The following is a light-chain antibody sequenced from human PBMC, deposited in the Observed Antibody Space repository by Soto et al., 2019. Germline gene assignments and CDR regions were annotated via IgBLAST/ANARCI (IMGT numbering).Light chain of an antibody. CDR2: LKSDGSH. CDR1: SGHNSYA. V-gene: IGLV4-69*01. CDR3: QTWSTDIRV. J-gene: IGLJ3*02. Sequence: QLVLTQPPSASASLGASVKLTCTLSSGHNSYAIAWHQQQPEKGPRYLMKLKSDGSHSKGDGIPDRFSGSSSGAERYLTISSLQSEDEADYYCQTWSTDIRVFGGGTTLTVL.